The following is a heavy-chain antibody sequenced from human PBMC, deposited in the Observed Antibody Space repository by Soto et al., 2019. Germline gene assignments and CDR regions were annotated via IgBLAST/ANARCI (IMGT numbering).Heavy chain of an antibody. D-gene: IGHD6-19*01. V-gene: IGHV5-10-1*01. J-gene: IGHJ4*02. CDR2: IDPSDSYT. Sequence: PGESLKISCKGSGYSFTTYWISWVRQMPGKGLEWMGKIDPSDSYTNYSPSFQGHVTISADKSINTAYLQWSGLKASDTAMYFCARHSGPYSSTSPVPYWGQGTLVTVSS. CDR1: GYSFTTYW. CDR3: ARHSGPYSSTSPVPY.